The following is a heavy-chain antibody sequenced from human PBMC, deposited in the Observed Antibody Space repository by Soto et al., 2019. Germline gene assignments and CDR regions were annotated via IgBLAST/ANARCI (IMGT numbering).Heavy chain of an antibody. CDR1: GGTFSSYA. D-gene: IGHD2-8*01. J-gene: IGHJ6*02. CDR3: ARGDCTNGVCYTGLGYYGGIYV. CDR2: IIPIFGTA. V-gene: IGHV1-69*13. Sequence: SVKVSCKASGGTFSSYAISWVRQAPGQGLEWMGGIIPIFGTANYAQKFQGRVTITADESTCTAYMELSSLRSEDTAVYYCARGDCTNGVCYTGLGYYGGIYVWGQ.